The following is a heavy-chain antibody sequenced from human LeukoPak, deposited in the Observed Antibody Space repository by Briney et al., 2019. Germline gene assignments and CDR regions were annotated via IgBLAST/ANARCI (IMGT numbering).Heavy chain of an antibody. V-gene: IGHV3-23*01. CDR3: AKERGHYKPFDY. Sequence: SGGSLRLSCAASGFTFNSYAMSWVRQAPGKGLEWVSAISGSGGSTYYADSVKGRFTISRDNSKSTLYLQMNNLRAEDTALYYCAKERGHYKPFDYWRQGTLATVSS. CDR2: ISGSGGST. J-gene: IGHJ4*02. CDR1: GFTFNSYA. D-gene: IGHD2-21*02.